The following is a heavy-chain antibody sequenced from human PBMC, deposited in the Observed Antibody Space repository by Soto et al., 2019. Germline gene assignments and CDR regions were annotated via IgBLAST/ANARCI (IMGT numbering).Heavy chain of an antibody. D-gene: IGHD5-18*01. CDR2: IYHSGST. Sequence: QVQLQESGPGLVKPSGTLSLTCAVSGGSISSSNWWSWVRQPPGKGLEWIGEIYHSGSTNYHPSLKSRVTISVDNSKNQFSLKVSAVTAAATAVYYCTRGGQLWFGYYYYGMDVLGQGTTVTVSS. V-gene: IGHV4-4*02. CDR3: TRGGQLWFGYYYYGMDV. CDR1: GGSISSSNW. J-gene: IGHJ6*02.